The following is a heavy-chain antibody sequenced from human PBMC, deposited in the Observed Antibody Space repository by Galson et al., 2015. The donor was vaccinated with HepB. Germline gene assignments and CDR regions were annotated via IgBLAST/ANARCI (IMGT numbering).Heavy chain of an antibody. Sequence: SLRLSCAASGFTFSDHHMDWVRQAPGKGLEWVGRIRSKVNSYSTEYAASVKGRLTISRDDSKKSLYLQMNSLKSEDTAVYYCARLGGKSSPLDYWGQGTLVAVSS. J-gene: IGHJ4*02. CDR3: ARLGGKSSPLDY. D-gene: IGHD1-26*01. CDR2: IRSKVNSYST. V-gene: IGHV3-72*01. CDR1: GFTFSDHH.